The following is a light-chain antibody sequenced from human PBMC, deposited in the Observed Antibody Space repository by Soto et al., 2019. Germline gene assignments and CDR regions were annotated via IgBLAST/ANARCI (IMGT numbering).Light chain of an antibody. Sequence: DIQMTQSPSTLSASVGDRVTITCRASQSISTWLAWYQQQPGKVPKLLIHKASSLQSGVPSRFSGSGSGTEFTLTISSLQPDDFATYYCQQYNKYRTFGQGTKVDIK. CDR1: QSISTW. CDR2: KAS. V-gene: IGKV1-5*03. J-gene: IGKJ1*01. CDR3: QQYNKYRT.